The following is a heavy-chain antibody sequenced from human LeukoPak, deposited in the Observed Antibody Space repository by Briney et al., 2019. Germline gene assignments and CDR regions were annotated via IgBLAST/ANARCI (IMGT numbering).Heavy chain of an antibody. CDR1: GGTFSKYT. V-gene: IGHV1-69*13. J-gene: IGHJ1*01. CDR2: ITPLFGTA. Sequence: SVKVSCKASGGTFSKYTISWVRQRPGQGLEWMGGITPLFGTANYAQKFQGRVTITADESASTAYMELSSLRSEDTAVYYCASVSLDVRCLIAHWGQGTLVTVSS. D-gene: IGHD3-10*02. CDR3: ASVSLDVRCLIAH.